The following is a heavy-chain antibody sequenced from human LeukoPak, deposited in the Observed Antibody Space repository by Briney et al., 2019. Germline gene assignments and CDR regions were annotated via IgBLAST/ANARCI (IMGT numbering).Heavy chain of an antibody. V-gene: IGHV1-18*01. CDR3: ARGSITIFGVVSGLFDY. Sequence: ASVKVSCKASGYTFTSYGISWVRQAPGQGLEWMGWISACNGNTNYAQKLQGRVTMTTDTSTSTAYMELRSLRSDDTAVYYCARGSITIFGVVSGLFDYWGQGTLVTVSS. D-gene: IGHD3-3*01. CDR2: ISACNGNT. J-gene: IGHJ4*02. CDR1: GYTFTSYG.